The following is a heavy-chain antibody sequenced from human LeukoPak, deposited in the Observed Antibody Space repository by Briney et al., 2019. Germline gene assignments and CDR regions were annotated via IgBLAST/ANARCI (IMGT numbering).Heavy chain of an antibody. CDR3: ARSLNPVAGGYYFDY. J-gene: IGHJ4*02. Sequence: SETLSLTCTVSGYFISSGYCWGWIRQPPGKGLEWIGSIYHSGSTYYNPSLKSRGTISVDTFKNHFSLKVRSVTAADTAVYYCARSLNPVAGGYYFDYWGQGTLVTVSS. CDR1: GYFISSGYC. V-gene: IGHV4-38-2*02. CDR2: IYHSGST. D-gene: IGHD6-19*01.